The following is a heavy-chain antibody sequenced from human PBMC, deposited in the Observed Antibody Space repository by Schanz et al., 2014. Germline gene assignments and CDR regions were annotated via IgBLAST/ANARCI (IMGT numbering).Heavy chain of an antibody. CDR2: IIPNLGSA. V-gene: IGHV1-69*04. Sequence: QVPLVQSGAEVKKPGSSVTVSCKASGDTLSSYGISWVRQAPGQGLEWMGRIIPNLGSANYAQKFQGRVTMTWDRSISTANMELSRLRSDDTAVYYCARENKDYDSILNKFFHYGLDLWGQGTTVTVSS. CDR1: GDTLSSYG. D-gene: IGHD3-3*02. J-gene: IGHJ6*02. CDR3: ARENKDYDSILNKFFHYGLDL.